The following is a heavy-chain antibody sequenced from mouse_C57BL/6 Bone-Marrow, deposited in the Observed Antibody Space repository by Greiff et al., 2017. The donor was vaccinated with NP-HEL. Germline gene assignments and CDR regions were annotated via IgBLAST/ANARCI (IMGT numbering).Heavy chain of an antibody. J-gene: IGHJ2*01. CDR3: ARNGYYGSQYYFDY. Sequence: QVQLKESGPGLVQPSQSLSITCTVSGFSLTSYGVHWVRQSPGKGLEWLGVIWSGGSTDYNAAFISRLSISKDNSKSQVFFKMNSLQADDTAIYYCARNGYYGSQYYFDYWGQGTTLTVSS. CDR2: IWSGGST. V-gene: IGHV2-2*01. CDR1: GFSLTSYG. D-gene: IGHD1-1*01.